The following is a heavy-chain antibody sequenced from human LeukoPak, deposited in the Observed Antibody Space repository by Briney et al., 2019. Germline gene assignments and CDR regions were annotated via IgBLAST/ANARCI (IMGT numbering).Heavy chain of an antibody. Sequence: GGSLRLSCAASGFTFSSYSMNWVRQAPGKGLEWVSAISGSGGSTYYADSVKGRFTISRDNSKNTLYLQMNSLRAEDTAVYYCAKDLQMFSSGWTEAFDIWGQGTMVTVSS. J-gene: IGHJ3*02. CDR2: ISGSGGST. CDR1: GFTFSSYS. CDR3: AKDLQMFSSGWTEAFDI. V-gene: IGHV3-23*01. D-gene: IGHD6-19*01.